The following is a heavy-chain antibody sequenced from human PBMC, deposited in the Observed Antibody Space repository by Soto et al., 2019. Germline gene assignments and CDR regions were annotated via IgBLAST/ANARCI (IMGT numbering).Heavy chain of an antibody. Sequence: EVQMFESGGGLAQPGGSLRLSCAASGFICSSYDMSWVRQAPGKGLERVSTILVDGRTFYVDSVKGRFTISRDSSQYTVYLQMNSLTAGDTALYYCAKATATGGGAFDICGQGTLVTVSS. CDR1: GFICSSYD. V-gene: IGHV3-23*01. CDR3: AKATATGGGAFDI. J-gene: IGHJ3*02. CDR2: ILVDGRT. D-gene: IGHD2-8*02.